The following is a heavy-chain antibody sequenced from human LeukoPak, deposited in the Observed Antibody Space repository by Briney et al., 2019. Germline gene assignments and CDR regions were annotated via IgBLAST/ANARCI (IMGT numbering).Heavy chain of an antibody. Sequence: GASVKVSCKASGYTFTSYDINWVRQATGQGLEWMGWMNPNSGNTGYAQKFQGRVTITRNTSISTAYMELSSLRSEDTAVYYCARDLSSSGWSRYYFDYWGQGTLVTVSS. V-gene: IGHV1-8*03. D-gene: IGHD6-19*01. CDR1: GYTFTSYD. CDR2: MNPNSGNT. J-gene: IGHJ4*02. CDR3: ARDLSSSGWSRYYFDY.